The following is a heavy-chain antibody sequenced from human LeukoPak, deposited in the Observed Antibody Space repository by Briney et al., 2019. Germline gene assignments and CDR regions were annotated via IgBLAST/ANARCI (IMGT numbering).Heavy chain of an antibody. CDR3: ASTSGYCSGGNCYSAFDY. CDR2: IYYSGST. Sequence: NPSETLSLTCAVSGGSVSTYYWNCIRPPPGEGLEWIGYIYYSGSTNYHPSLKSRLTISVDTSNNHFSLKLSSVTAADTAVYYCASTSGYCSGGNCYSAFDYWGQGTLVTVSS. V-gene: IGHV4-59*02. CDR1: GGSVSTYY. J-gene: IGHJ4*02. D-gene: IGHD2-15*01.